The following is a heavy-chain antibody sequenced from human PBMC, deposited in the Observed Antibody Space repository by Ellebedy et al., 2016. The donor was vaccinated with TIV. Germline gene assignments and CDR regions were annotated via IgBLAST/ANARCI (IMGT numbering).Heavy chain of an antibody. CDR2: ISPDSGNT. CDR1: GYTIRSYG. CDR3: ARDRDNRLDF. J-gene: IGHJ5*01. Sequence: AASVKVSCKTSGYTIRSYGISWARQAPRQGLEWIGWISPDSGNTKYAQKFQGRVSMTRDTSTSTAYMEVGSLKSDDTAVYYCARDRDNRLDFWGQGTLVTVAS. V-gene: IGHV1-18*01.